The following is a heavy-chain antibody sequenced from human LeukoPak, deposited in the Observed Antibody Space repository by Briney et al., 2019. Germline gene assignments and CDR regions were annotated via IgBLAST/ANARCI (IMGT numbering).Heavy chain of an antibody. D-gene: IGHD2-15*01. CDR2: ISSSGSTI. J-gene: IGHJ5*02. Sequence: GGSLRLSCAASGFTFSDYYMSWIRQAPGKGLEWVSYISSSGSTIYYADSVKGRFTISRDNAKNSLYLQMNSLRAKDTAVYYCARYACSGGSCYSGWFDPWGQGTLVTVSS. V-gene: IGHV3-11*01. CDR1: GFTFSDYY. CDR3: ARYACSGGSCYSGWFDP.